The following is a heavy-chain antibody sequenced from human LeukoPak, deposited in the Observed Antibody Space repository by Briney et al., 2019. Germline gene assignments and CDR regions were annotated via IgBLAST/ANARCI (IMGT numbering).Heavy chain of an antibody. CDR2: ISGSGGST. J-gene: IGHJ4*02. CDR3: AKVDNYDSSGPSDY. CDR1: EFTFSSYG. V-gene: IGHV3-23*01. D-gene: IGHD3-22*01. Sequence: PGGSLRLSCAASEFTFSSYGMHWVRQAPGKGLEWVSTISGSGGSTYSVASVKGRFTISRDNSRNTLYLRMSSLRAEDTAVYYCAKVDNYDSSGPSDYWGQGTLVTVSS.